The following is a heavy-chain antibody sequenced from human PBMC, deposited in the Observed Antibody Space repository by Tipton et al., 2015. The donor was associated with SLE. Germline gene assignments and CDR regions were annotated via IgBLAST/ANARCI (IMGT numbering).Heavy chain of an antibody. CDR1: GDSISNVTYY. D-gene: IGHD3-22*01. Sequence: TLSLTCTVSGDSISNVTYYWSWIRQPAGKGLEWIGRIYTSGSTNYTSGSTNYNPSLKSRVTMSVDTSKNQFSLKLSSVTAADTAVYYCVRDGNRYYYDSSAYSPAYGMDVWGQGTTVTVSS. J-gene: IGHJ6*02. CDR3: VRDGNRYYYDSSAYSPAYGMDV. CDR2: IYTSGSTNYTSGST. V-gene: IGHV4-61*02.